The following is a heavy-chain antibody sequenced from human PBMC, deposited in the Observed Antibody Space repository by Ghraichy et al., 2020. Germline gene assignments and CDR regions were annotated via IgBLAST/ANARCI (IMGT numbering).Heavy chain of an antibody. CDR1: GFTFSNYA. CDR2: ISGNGKNK. J-gene: IGHJ6*03. D-gene: IGHD2/OR15-2a*01. Sequence: GGSLRLSCAASGFTFSNYAMSWVRQAPGKGLEWVSLISGNGKNKYYADSEKGRFTISSDNSKNTLYLQMNSLRAEDTAIYYCAKHALSGYYHMDVWGKGTPVTVSS. V-gene: IGHV3-23*01. CDR3: AKHALSGYYHMDV.